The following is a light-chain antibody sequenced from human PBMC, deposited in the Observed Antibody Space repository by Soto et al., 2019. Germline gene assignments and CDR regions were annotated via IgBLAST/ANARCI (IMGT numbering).Light chain of an antibody. CDR1: SSDVGGYDY. J-gene: IGLJ1*01. CDR3: TSYAGGNNV. Sequence: QSALTQPPSASGSPGQSVTISCTGTSSDVGGYDYVSWYQQYPGKVPKLMIYEVNKRPSGVPDRFSGSKSGNTASLTVSGLQAEDEADYYCTSYAGGNNVFGGGTKVTVL. CDR2: EVN. V-gene: IGLV2-8*01.